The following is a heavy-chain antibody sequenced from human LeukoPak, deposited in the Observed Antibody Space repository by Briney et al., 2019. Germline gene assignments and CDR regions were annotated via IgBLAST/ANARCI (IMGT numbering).Heavy chain of an antibody. CDR1: GFTFSNYW. CDR3: AKFCSGGSCYKGFWPN. D-gene: IGHD2-15*01. J-gene: IGHJ4*02. CDR2: INQDGSET. Sequence: GGSLRLSCIASGFTFSNYWMSWVRQTPGKGLEWGANINQDGSETFYVDSVKGRFTISRDTANNSLYLQMDSLRPEDTAVFFCAKFCSGGSCYKGFWPNWGQGTLVTVSS. V-gene: IGHV3-7*01.